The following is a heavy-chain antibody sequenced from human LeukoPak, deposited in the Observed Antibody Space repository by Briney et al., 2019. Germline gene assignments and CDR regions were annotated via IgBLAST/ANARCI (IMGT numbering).Heavy chain of an antibody. CDR2: IVVGSGNT. Sequence: SVKVSCKASGSTFTSSAMQWVRQARGQRLEWIGWIVVGSGNTNYAQKFQERVTITRDMSTSTAYMELSSLRSEDTAVYYCAAKDGYNRNRYYFDYWGQGTLVTVSS. J-gene: IGHJ4*02. D-gene: IGHD5-24*01. CDR3: AAKDGYNRNRYYFDY. CDR1: GSTFTSSA. V-gene: IGHV1-58*02.